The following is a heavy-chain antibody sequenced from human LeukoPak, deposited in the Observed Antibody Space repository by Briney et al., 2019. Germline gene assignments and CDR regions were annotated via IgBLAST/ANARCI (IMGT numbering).Heavy chain of an antibody. D-gene: IGHD3-10*01. CDR3: ARSAGPSSFGELLTQFDP. V-gene: IGHV4-39*01. CDR2: IYYSGST. Sequence: SETLSLTCTVSGGFISRNSFYWGWIRRPPGKGLEWIGSIYYSGSTYYNPSLKSRVTISVDTSKNQFSLKLSSVTAADTAVYYCARSAGPSSFGELLTQFDPWGQGTLVTVSS. J-gene: IGHJ5*02. CDR1: GGFISRNSFY.